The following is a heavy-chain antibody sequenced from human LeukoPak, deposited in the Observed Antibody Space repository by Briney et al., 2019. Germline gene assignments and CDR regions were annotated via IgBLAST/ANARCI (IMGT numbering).Heavy chain of an antibody. V-gene: IGHV3-66*01. CDR1: GFTFNRFG. CDR2: IYGGGTT. J-gene: IGHJ5*02. Sequence: GGSLRLSCAASGFTFNRFGVHWVRQAPGKGLEWVSIIYGGGTTYYADSVKGRFTISRDNSKNTLYLQMNSLRAEDTAVYYCARDPDYGGNVWFDPWGQGTLVTVSS. CDR3: ARDPDYGGNVWFDP. D-gene: IGHD4-23*01.